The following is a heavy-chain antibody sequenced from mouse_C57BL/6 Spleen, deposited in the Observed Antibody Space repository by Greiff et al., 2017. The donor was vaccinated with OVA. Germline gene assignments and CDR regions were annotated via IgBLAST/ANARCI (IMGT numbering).Heavy chain of an antibody. Sequence: VQLQQSGPELVKPGASVKISCKASGYSFTDYNMNWVKQSNGKSLEWIGVINPNYGTTSYNQKFKGKATLTVDQSSSTAYTQLNSLTSADSAVYYCANGAYDSRGDYAMDYWGQGTSVTVSS. CDR2: INPNYGTT. CDR3: ANGAYDSRGDYAMDY. V-gene: IGHV1-39*01. CDR1: GYSFTDYN. D-gene: IGHD2-4*01. J-gene: IGHJ4*01.